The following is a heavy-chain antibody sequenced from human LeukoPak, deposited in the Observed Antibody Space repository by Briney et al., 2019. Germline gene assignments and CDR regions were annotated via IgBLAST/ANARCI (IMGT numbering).Heavy chain of an antibody. J-gene: IGHJ3*02. D-gene: IGHD3-10*01. CDR3: ARSGFGEDGAFDI. Sequence: ASVKVSCKASGYTFTGYYMHWVRQAPGQGLEWMGWINPNSGGTNYAQKFQGWVTITRDTSISTAYMELSRLRSDDTAVYYCARSGFGEDGAFDIWGQGTMVTVSS. V-gene: IGHV1-2*04. CDR2: INPNSGGT. CDR1: GYTFTGYY.